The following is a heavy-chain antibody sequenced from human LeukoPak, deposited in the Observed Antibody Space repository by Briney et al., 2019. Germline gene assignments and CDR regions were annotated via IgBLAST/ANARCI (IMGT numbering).Heavy chain of an antibody. Sequence: ASVKVSCKASGYTFTSYYMHWVRQAPGQGLEWMGIINPSGGSTSYAQKFQGRVTMTRDTSTSTVYMELSSLRSEDTAVYYCASEFPHRLELAYFDYCGQGTLVTVSS. CDR1: GYTFTSYY. CDR2: INPSGGST. V-gene: IGHV1-46*01. J-gene: IGHJ4*02. CDR3: ASEFPHRLELAYFDY. D-gene: IGHD1-7*01.